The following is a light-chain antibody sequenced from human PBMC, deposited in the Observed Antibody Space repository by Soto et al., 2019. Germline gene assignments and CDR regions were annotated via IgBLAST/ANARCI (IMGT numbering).Light chain of an antibody. V-gene: IGKV3-20*01. Sequence: EIVLTQSPGTLSLSPGERATLSCRASQSVSSNYLAWYQQKPGQAPRLLIYGASNRATGIPDRFSGSGSGTGFTLTTSRLEPEDFAVYFCQQYGSSPPFTFGQGTKVDI. CDR1: QSVSSNY. CDR2: GAS. CDR3: QQYGSSPPFT. J-gene: IGKJ2*01.